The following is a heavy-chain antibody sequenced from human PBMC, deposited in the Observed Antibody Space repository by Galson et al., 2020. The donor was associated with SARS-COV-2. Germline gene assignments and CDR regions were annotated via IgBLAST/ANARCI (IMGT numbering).Heavy chain of an antibody. CDR3: ARDHSITGTTVWFDP. Sequence: GGSLRLSCAASGFTFSSYSMNWVRQAPGKGLEWVSSISSSSSYIYYADSVKGRFTISRDNAKNSLYLQMNSLRAEDTAVYYCARDHSITGTTVWFDPWGQGTLVTVSS. V-gene: IGHV3-21*01. CDR2: ISSSSSYI. J-gene: IGHJ5*02. D-gene: IGHD1-7*01. CDR1: GFTFSSYS.